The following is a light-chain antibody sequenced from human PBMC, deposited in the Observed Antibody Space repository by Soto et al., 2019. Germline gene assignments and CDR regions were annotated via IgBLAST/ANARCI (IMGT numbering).Light chain of an antibody. Sequence: DIQMTQSPSSMSASVGDRVTITCRASQSISSYLNWYQQKPGKAPKLLIYAASSLQSGVPSRFSGSGSGTDFTLTISSLQPEEFATYYCQQRYSTPRTFGQGTKLDIK. CDR3: QQRYSTPRT. J-gene: IGKJ1*01. V-gene: IGKV1-39*01. CDR2: AAS. CDR1: QSISSY.